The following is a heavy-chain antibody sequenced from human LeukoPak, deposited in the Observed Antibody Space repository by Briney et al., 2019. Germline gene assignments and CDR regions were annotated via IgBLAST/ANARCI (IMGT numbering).Heavy chain of an antibody. Sequence: SETLSLTCAVSGYSISSGYYWGWIRQPPGKGLEWIGSIYHSGSTFYNPSLKSRVTISVDTSKNQFSLKLSSVTAADTAVYFCARLFYDGRRVDYWGQGTLVTVSS. J-gene: IGHJ4*02. CDR2: IYHSGST. CDR1: GYSISSGYY. D-gene: IGHD2/OR15-2a*01. V-gene: IGHV4-38-2*01. CDR3: ARLFYDGRRVDY.